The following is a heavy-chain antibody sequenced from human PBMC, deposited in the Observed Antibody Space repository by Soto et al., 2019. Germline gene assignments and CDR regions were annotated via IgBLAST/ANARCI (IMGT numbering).Heavy chain of an antibody. CDR3: ARSDYYDSSGYYPGDYYYYYGMGV. Sequence: QVQLQQWGAGLLKPSETLSLTCAVYGGSFSGYYWSWIRQPPGKGLEWIGEINHSGSTNYNPSLKSRVTISVDTSKNQFSLKLSSVTAADTAVYYCARSDYYDSSGYYPGDYYYYYGMGVWGQGTTVTVSS. D-gene: IGHD3-22*01. CDR1: GGSFSGYY. CDR2: INHSGST. J-gene: IGHJ6*02. V-gene: IGHV4-34*01.